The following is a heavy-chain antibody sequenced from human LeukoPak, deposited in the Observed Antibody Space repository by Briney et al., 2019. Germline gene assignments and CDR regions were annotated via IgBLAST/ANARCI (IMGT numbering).Heavy chain of an antibody. D-gene: IGHD3-3*01. Sequence: ASVKVSCKASGGTFTSYGISWVRQAPGQGLEWMGWISAYNGNTNYAQKLQGRVTMTTDTSTSTAYMELRSLRSDDTAVYYCARDLDYDFWSGYYSIQFDYWGQGTLVTVSS. CDR1: GGTFTSYG. CDR2: ISAYNGNT. J-gene: IGHJ4*02. V-gene: IGHV1-18*01. CDR3: ARDLDYDFWSGYYSIQFDY.